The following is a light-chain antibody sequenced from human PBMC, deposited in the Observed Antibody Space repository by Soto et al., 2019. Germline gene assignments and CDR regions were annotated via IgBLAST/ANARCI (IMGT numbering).Light chain of an antibody. CDR1: RSISDW. V-gene: IGKV1-5*01. J-gene: IGKJ1*01. CDR3: LQYSSHSWT. Sequence: DIQMTQSPSTLSPSVVDRVTITCRASRSISDWLAWYQQKPGKAPKLLIFDASSLKSGVPSRFSGSGSGTELTLTISGLQPDDVATYYCLQYSSHSWTFGQGTKVEIK. CDR2: DAS.